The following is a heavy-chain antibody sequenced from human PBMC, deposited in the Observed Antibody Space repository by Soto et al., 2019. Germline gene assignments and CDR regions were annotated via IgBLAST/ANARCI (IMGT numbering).Heavy chain of an antibody. CDR3: AQRNCSGGSCYSSWFYYYGMDV. V-gene: IGHV3-23*01. J-gene: IGHJ6*02. CDR1: GFTFISYA. Sequence: VGSLRLSCAASGFTFISYARSWVRQAQGKGLEWVSAISGSGGSTYYADSVKGRFTISRDNSKNTLYLQMNSLRAEDTAVYYCAQRNCSGGSCYSSWFYYYGMDVWGQGTTVTVSS. CDR2: ISGSGGST. D-gene: IGHD2-15*01.